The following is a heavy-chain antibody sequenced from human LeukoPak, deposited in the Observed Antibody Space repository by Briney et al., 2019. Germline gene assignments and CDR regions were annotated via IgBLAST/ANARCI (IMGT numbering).Heavy chain of an antibody. CDR1: GFTFSSYC. Sequence: GSLRLSCAASGFTFSSYCMSWVRQAPGKGLEWVANINKDESEKYYVDSVKGRFTISRDNAKNSLYLQMNSLRAEDTAVYYCARCRTTVTAMPGYWCQGTLVTVSS. J-gene: IGHJ4*02. CDR2: INKDESEK. V-gene: IGHV3-7*03. D-gene: IGHD4-17*01. CDR3: ARCRTTVTAMPGY.